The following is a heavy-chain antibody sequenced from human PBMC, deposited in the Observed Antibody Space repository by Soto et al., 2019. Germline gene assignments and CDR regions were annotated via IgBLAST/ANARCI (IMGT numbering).Heavy chain of an antibody. D-gene: IGHD3-10*01. CDR3: ARHPLYYGSGSPPYYYYGMDV. Sequence: EVQLVQSGAEVKKPGESLKISCKGSGYSFTSYWIGWVRQMPGKGLEWMGIIYPGDSDTRYSPSFQGQVTISADKSISTAYRQGRSLQAADPAMYYCARHPLYYGSGSPPYYYYGMDVWGQGTTVTVSS. CDR2: IYPGDSDT. CDR1: GYSFTSYW. V-gene: IGHV5-51*01. J-gene: IGHJ6*02.